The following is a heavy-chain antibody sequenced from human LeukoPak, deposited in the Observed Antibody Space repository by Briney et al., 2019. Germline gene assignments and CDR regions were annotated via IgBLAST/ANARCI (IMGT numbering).Heavy chain of an antibody. Sequence: SGGSLRLSCAASGFTFRDYAMAWVRQSPRKGLEWVSIVSPSATVTYHEDSVQGRFTISRDNSKNILYLQMNSLRAEDTAVYYCVKGPPGAITMVRGVIIYFDYWGLGTLVTVSS. CDR1: GFTFRDYA. D-gene: IGHD3-10*01. J-gene: IGHJ4*02. V-gene: IGHV3-23*01. CDR3: VKGPPGAITMVRGVIIYFDY. CDR2: VSPSATVT.